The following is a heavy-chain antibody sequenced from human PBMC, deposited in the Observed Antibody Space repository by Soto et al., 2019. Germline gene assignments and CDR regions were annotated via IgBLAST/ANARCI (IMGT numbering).Heavy chain of an antibody. V-gene: IGHV5-51*01. D-gene: IGHD1-26*01. CDR1: GYSFTTFW. J-gene: IGHJ5*02. CDR3: LRGKDELLWTNWFDP. CDR2: IYPDDSYT. Sequence: LGECLTSSCKASGYSFTTFWIVWVRQTRGKGLQWMGIIYPDDSYTKYSSSFQGQVTISADKSSSTAYLQWSSLRASDTAIYYCLRGKDELLWTNWFDPWGQGTMVTVSS.